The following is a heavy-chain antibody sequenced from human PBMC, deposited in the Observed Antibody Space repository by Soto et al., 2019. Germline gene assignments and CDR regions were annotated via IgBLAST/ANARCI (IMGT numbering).Heavy chain of an antibody. J-gene: IGHJ6*02. Sequence: QVHLQESGPGLVKPSGTLSLTCAVSGASIRGDNWWSWVRQPPGKGLEWIGEIYHNGSSNYNPSLKSRVTISVDKSKNHFSLKLSSVTAADTAVYYCAKDQDFITMVRGVITSDGMDVWGQGTTVTVSS. V-gene: IGHV4-4*02. CDR3: AKDQDFITMVRGVITSDGMDV. CDR1: GASIRGDNW. D-gene: IGHD3-10*01. CDR2: IYHNGSS.